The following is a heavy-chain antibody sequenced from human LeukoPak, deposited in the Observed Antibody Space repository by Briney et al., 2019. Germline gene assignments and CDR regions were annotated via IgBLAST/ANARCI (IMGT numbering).Heavy chain of an antibody. CDR1: GFTFSSYG. D-gene: IGHD2-2*01. CDR2: IRNDGSII. Sequence: GGSLRLSCAASGFTFSSYGMHWIRQAPGKGLEWVAFIRNDGSIIYNADSVKGRFTISRDNSKNTLYLQMNSLRAEDTAVYYCARYYCSSTSCYFDYWGQGTLVTVSS. J-gene: IGHJ4*02. CDR3: ARYYCSSTSCYFDY. V-gene: IGHV3-30*02.